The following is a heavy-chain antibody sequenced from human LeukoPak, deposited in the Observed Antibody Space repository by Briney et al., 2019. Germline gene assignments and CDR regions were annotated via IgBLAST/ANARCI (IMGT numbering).Heavy chain of an antibody. D-gene: IGHD3-10*01. CDR2: VNPHSGGT. CDR1: GYTFTDYY. Sequence: ASVKVSCKASGYTFTDYYIHWVRQAPGHGLEWMGWVNPHSGGTNYAQKFQGRVTMTRDTSISTAYMELSRLRSDDTAVYYCARVGELWFGELLDYYYYMDVWGKGTTVTISS. J-gene: IGHJ6*03. CDR3: ARVGELWFGELLDYYYYMDV. V-gene: IGHV1-2*02.